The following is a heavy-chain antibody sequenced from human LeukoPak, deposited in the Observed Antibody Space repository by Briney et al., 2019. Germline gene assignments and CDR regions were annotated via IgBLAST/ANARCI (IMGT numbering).Heavy chain of an antibody. D-gene: IGHD3-22*01. CDR1: GGSISSSSYY. CDR3: ARGRGTMIVVVIRPFDY. J-gene: IGHJ4*02. CDR2: IYYSGST. Sequence: SETLSLTCTVSGGSISSSSYYWGWIRQPPGKGLEWIGSIYYSGSTYYNPSLKSRVTISVDTSKNQFSLKLSSVTAADTAVYYCARGRGTMIVVVIRPFDYWGQGTLVTVSS. V-gene: IGHV4-39*01.